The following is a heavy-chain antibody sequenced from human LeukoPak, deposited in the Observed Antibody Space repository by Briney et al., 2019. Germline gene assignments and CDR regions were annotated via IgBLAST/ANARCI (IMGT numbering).Heavy chain of an antibody. J-gene: IGHJ4*02. CDR1: GFTFSSYA. CDR3: AKDAPVNIVVVPAANS. D-gene: IGHD2-2*01. CDR2: ISGSGGST. V-gene: IGHV3-23*01. Sequence: GGSLRLSCTASGFTFSSYAMSWVRQAPGKGLEWVSAISGSGGSTYYADSVKGRFTISRDNSKNTLYLQMNSLRAEDTAVYYCAKDAPVNIVVVPAANSWGQGTLVTVSS.